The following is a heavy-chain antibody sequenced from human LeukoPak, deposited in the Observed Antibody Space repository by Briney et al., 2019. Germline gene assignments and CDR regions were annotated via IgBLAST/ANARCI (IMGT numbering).Heavy chain of an antibody. CDR1: GFTVSSYY. Sequence: PGGSLRLSCAASGFTVSSYYMTWVRQAPGKRLEWVSVIYSDGSTYYADSVKGRVAISRDNSKNTVFLQMNNVRAEDTAVYYCARSYSNHLFGMDVWGQGTTVTVSS. CDR3: ARSYSNHLFGMDV. D-gene: IGHD4-11*01. J-gene: IGHJ6*02. CDR2: IYSDGST. V-gene: IGHV3-66*01.